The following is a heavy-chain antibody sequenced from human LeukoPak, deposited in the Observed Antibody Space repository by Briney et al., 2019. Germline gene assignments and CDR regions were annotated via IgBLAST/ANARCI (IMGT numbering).Heavy chain of an antibody. CDR3: AKGGFPVATDY. Sequence: PGGSLRLSCAASGFTFSSYWMHWVRRAPGKGLVWVSRVNSDGSSTNYADSVKGRFTISRDNAQNTLFLQMNSLRAEDTAVYYCAKGGFPVATDYWGQGTLVTVSS. CDR1: GFTFSSYW. J-gene: IGHJ4*02. CDR2: VNSDGSST. V-gene: IGHV3-74*01. D-gene: IGHD5-12*01.